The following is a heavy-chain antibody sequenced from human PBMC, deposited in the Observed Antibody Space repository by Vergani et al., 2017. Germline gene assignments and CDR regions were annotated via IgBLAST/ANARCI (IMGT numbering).Heavy chain of an antibody. CDR1: GFTFSNYA. Sequence: EVQLLESGGGLVQPGGSQRLSCAASGFTFSNYAMSWVRQAPGKGLEWVSTISGRGGSTYYADSVKARFTISRDNSKNTLYLQMNSLRAEDTAVYYCVKGYYDILTGYYTPFDYWGQGTLVTVSS. CDR3: VKGYYDILTGYYTPFDY. J-gene: IGHJ4*02. CDR2: ISGRGGST. D-gene: IGHD3-9*01. V-gene: IGHV3-23*01.